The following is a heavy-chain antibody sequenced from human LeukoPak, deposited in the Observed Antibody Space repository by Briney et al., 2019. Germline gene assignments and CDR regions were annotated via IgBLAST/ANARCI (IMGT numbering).Heavy chain of an antibody. CDR3: ARERCGTSCQDTSFDY. V-gene: IGHV5-51*01. J-gene: IGHJ4*02. Sequence: ESPKIHRKSSGWILTTYWIGLVRQTPGKGLEVIGIIYPGYYDTTYSPSFQRDVTISATKSISTAYLQWSSLKASDTAMYYCARERCGTSCQDTSFDYWGQGTLVTVSS. D-gene: IGHD2-2*01. CDR1: GWILTTYW. CDR2: IYPGYYDT.